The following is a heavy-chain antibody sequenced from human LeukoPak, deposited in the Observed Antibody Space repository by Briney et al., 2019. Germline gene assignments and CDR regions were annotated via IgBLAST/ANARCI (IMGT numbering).Heavy chain of an antibody. Sequence: GGSLRLSCAASGFTFSSYAMHSVRQAPGKGLEWVAVISYDGSNKYYADSVKGRFTISRDNSKNTLYLQMNSLRAEDTAVYYCARDPVDTAALDFDYWGQGTLVTISS. CDR1: GFTFSSYA. J-gene: IGHJ4*02. V-gene: IGHV3-30*01. D-gene: IGHD5-18*01. CDR2: ISYDGSNK. CDR3: ARDPVDTAALDFDY.